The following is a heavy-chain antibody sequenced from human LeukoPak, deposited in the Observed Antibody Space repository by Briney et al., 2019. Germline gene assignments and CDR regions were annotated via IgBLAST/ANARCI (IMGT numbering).Heavy chain of an antibody. Sequence: PSETLSLTCGVSGTSFTSYYWGCIRQTPRKGLEWSVEVNHSGYTNMNPSLKSRVTISVYTSKNPFSLMRTAVTPAHTAVYFSARMTTGHDHWGQGTLVTVSS. V-gene: IGHV4-34*01. CDR2: VNHSGYT. J-gene: IGHJ4*02. CDR1: GTSFTSYY. D-gene: IGHD4-17*01. CDR3: ARMTTGHDH.